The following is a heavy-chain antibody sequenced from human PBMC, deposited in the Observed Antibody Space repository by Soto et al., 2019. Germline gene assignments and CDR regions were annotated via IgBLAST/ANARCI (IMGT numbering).Heavy chain of an antibody. V-gene: IGHV5-51*01. CDR1: GYSFTSYW. Sequence: PGGSLKISCKGSGYSFTSYWSGWVRQMPGKGLEWMGIIYPGDSDTRYSPSFQGQVTISADKSISTAYLQWSSLKASDTAMYYCARLHYYGSAYYYYGMDVWGQGTTVTVSS. CDR3: ARLHYYGSAYYYYGMDV. D-gene: IGHD3-10*01. J-gene: IGHJ6*02. CDR2: IYPGDSDT.